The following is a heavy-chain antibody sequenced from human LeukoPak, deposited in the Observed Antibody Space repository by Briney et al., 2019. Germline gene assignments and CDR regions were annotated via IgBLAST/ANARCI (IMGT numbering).Heavy chain of an antibody. J-gene: IGHJ4*02. CDR2: ISATSGYI. D-gene: IGHD5-18*01. CDR3: ARENGYSYGYEVDC. Sequence: PGGSLRLSYAASGFSFSRYSMNWVRQVPGKGLEWVSSISATSGYIYYADSVKGRFTISRDNAKNSLYLQMNSLRAEDTALYYCARENGYSYGYEVDCWGRGTLVTVSS. V-gene: IGHV3-21*01. CDR1: GFSFSRYS.